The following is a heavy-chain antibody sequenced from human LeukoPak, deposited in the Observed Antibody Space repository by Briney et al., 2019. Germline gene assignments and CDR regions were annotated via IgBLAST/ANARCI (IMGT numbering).Heavy chain of an antibody. J-gene: IGHJ4*02. CDR2: LYYSGTT. Sequence: PSETLSLTCAVYGGSFSGYYWSWIRQPPGKGLEWIGTLYYSGTTYYNPSLKSRVTISVDTSKNQFSLTLSSVTAADTAVYYCAREIITTSIIVNYFDYWGQGTLVTVSS. D-gene: IGHD3-22*01. CDR1: GGSFSGYY. V-gene: IGHV4-34*11. CDR3: AREIITTSIIVNYFDY.